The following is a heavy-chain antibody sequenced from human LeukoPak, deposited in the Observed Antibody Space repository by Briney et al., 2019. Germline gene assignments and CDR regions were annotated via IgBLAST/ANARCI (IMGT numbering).Heavy chain of an antibody. CDR2: IYPGDSDT. D-gene: IGHD2-8*01. V-gene: IGHV5-51*01. J-gene: IGHJ4*02. CDR3: ARPTLYCTNGVCYPSNFDY. Sequence: GESLQISCQGSGYSFTSYWIGWVRQMPGKGLEWMGIIYPGDSDTRYSPSFQGQVTISADKSISTAYLQWSSLKASDTAMYYCARPTLYCTNGVCYPSNFDYWGQGTLVTVSS. CDR1: GYSFTSYW.